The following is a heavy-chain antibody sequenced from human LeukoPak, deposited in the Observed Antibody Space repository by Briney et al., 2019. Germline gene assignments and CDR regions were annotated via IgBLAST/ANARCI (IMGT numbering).Heavy chain of an antibody. CDR1: GGSISSGGYY. CDR3: ARVQVPEGSSWPFDY. V-gene: IGHV4-30-2*01. D-gene: IGHD6-13*01. CDR2: IYHSGST. J-gene: IGHJ4*02. Sequence: PSETLSLTCTVSGGSISSGGYYWSWIRQPPGKGLEWIGYIYHSGSTYYNPSLNSRVTISVDRSKNQFSLKLSSVTAADTAVYYCARVQVPEGSSWPFDYWGQGTLVTVSS.